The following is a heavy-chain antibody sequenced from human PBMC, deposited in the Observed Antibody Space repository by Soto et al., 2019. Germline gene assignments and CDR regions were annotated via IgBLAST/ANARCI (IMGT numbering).Heavy chain of an antibody. Sequence: GGSLRLSCAASGFTFSSYAMSWVRQAPGKGLEWVAAIRGSGSGKYYVDSVKGRFTISRDNAKNSLYLQMNSLRAEDTAVYYCARVRDYYGSEQLNYYYYYMDVWGKGTTVTVS. V-gene: IGHV3-7*01. D-gene: IGHD3-10*01. CDR3: ARVRDYYGSEQLNYYYYYMDV. CDR2: IRGSGSGK. J-gene: IGHJ6*03. CDR1: GFTFSSYA.